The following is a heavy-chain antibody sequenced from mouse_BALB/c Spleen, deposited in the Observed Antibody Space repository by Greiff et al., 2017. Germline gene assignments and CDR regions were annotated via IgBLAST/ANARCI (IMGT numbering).Heavy chain of an antibody. V-gene: IGHV1S137*01. CDR3: ARDDGYYSFAY. CDR1: GYTFTDYA. J-gene: IGHJ3*01. D-gene: IGHD2-3*01. CDR2: ISTYYGDA. Sequence: QVQLQQSGAELVRPGVSVKISCKGSGYTFTDYAMHWVKQSHAKSLEWIGVISTYYGDASYNQKFKGKATMTVDKSSSTAYMELARLTSEDSAIYYCARDDGYYSFAYWGQGTLVTVSA.